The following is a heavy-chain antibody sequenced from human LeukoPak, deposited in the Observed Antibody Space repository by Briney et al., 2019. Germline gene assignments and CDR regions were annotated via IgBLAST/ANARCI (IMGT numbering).Heavy chain of an antibody. Sequence: GGSLRLSCAASGFTFSSYWMHWVRQAPGKGLVWVSRINTDGSSTSYADSVKGRFTISRVNAKNSLYLQMNSLRAEDTAVYYCARYYYGSGSYYRPWGQGTLVTVSS. CDR3: ARYYYGSGSYYRP. J-gene: IGHJ4*02. CDR1: GFTFSSYW. CDR2: INTDGSST. D-gene: IGHD3-10*01. V-gene: IGHV3-74*01.